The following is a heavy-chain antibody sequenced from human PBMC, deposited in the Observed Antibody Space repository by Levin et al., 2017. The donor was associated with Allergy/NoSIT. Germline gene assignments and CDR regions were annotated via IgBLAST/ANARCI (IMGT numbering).Heavy chain of an antibody. J-gene: IGHJ6*02. CDR3: ARVGIGYGSGSYYSHYYYYGMDV. D-gene: IGHD3-10*01. CDR1: GGSISSGDYY. CDR2: IYYSGST. Sequence: SETLSLTCTVSGGSISSGDYYWSWIRQPPGKGLEWIGYIYYSGSTYYNPSLKSRVTISVDTSKNQFSLKLSSVTAADTAVYYCARVGIGYGSGSYYSHYYYYGMDVWGQGTTVTVSS. V-gene: IGHV4-30-4*01.